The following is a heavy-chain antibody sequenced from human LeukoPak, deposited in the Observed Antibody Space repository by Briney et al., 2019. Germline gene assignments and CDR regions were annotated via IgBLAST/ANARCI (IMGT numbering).Heavy chain of an antibody. CDR3: ARGTQPYCSGGSCYSDY. D-gene: IGHD2-15*01. Sequence: GGSLRLSCAASGFTFSSYSMNWVRQAPGKGLEWVSFISSSSTYIYYADSLKGRFTISRDNAKNSLYLQMNSLRAEDTAVYYCARGTQPYCSGGSCYSDYWGQGTLVTVSS. J-gene: IGHJ4*02. V-gene: IGHV3-21*06. CDR1: GFTFSSYS. CDR2: ISSSSTYI.